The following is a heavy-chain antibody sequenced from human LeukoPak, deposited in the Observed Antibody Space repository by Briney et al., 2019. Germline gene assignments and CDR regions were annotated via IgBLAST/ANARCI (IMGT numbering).Heavy chain of an antibody. J-gene: IGHJ4*02. Sequence: SETLSLTCAVYGGSFSGYYWSWIRQPPGKGLEWIGEINHSGGTNYNPSLKSRVTISVDTSKNQFSLKLSSVTAADTAVYYCARGRGGKMTTVTTADYWGQGTLVTVSS. CDR2: INHSGGT. V-gene: IGHV4-34*01. CDR1: GGSFSGYY. CDR3: ARGRGGKMTTVTTADY. D-gene: IGHD4-17*01.